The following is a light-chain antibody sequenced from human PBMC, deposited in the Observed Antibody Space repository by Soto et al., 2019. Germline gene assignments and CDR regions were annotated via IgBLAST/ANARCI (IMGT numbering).Light chain of an antibody. CDR3: QQYNSYPYT. CDR1: QSISSR. V-gene: IGKV1-5*03. CDR2: KAS. J-gene: IGKJ2*01. Sequence: DIQMTQSPSTLSASVGDRVTITCRASQSISSRLAWYQQKPGKAPKLLIYKASSLESGVTSRFSGSGSGTDFTLTISSLQPDDFATYYCQQYNSYPYTFGQGTKLEIK.